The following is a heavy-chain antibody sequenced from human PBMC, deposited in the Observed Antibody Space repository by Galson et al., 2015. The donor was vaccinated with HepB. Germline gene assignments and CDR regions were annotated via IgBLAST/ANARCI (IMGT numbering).Heavy chain of an antibody. CDR3: ARGVTYFDY. D-gene: IGHD2-21*02. V-gene: IGHV6-1*01. Sequence: LSLTCTVSGDSVSSNTAAWNWTRQSPSRGLEWLGRTYYRSKWYDEYPVSVRSRITFNPDTSKNHFSLQLTSVSPEDTAVYYCARGVTYFDYWGPGTLVIVSS. J-gene: IGHJ4*02. CDR1: GDSVSSNTAA. CDR2: TYYRSKWYD.